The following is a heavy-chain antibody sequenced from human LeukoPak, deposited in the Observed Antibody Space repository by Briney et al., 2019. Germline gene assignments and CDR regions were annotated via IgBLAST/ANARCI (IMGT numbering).Heavy chain of an antibody. J-gene: IGHJ4*02. CDR2: INHSGST. CDR3: ARARGDYFDY. CDR1: GGSFSGYY. D-gene: IGHD6-25*01. Sequence: SETLSLTCAVYGGSFSGYYWSWIRQPPGKGLEWIGEINHSGSTNYNPSLKSRVTISVDTSKNQFSLKLSSVTAADTAVYYCARARGDYFDYWGQGTLVTASS. V-gene: IGHV4-34*01.